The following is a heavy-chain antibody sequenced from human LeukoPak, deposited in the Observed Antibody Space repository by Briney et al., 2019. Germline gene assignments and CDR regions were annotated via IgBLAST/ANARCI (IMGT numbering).Heavy chain of an antibody. CDR3: ARGGSRSRHFDY. Sequence: GGSLRLSCEASGFTFSSYGMHWVRQAPGKGLEWVAVIWYDGSNKYYADSVKGRFTISRDNSKNTLYLQMNSLRAEDTAVYYCARGGSRSRHFDYWGQGTLVTVSS. D-gene: IGHD1-26*01. CDR1: GFTFSSYG. J-gene: IGHJ4*02. CDR2: IWYDGSNK. V-gene: IGHV3-33*01.